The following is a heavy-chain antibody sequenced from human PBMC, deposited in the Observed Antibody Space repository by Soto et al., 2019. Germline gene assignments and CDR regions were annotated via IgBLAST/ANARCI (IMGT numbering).Heavy chain of an antibody. D-gene: IGHD3-22*01. V-gene: IGHV3-30-3*01. CDR1: GYTFTGHY. CDR3: ARVLGGYPNFDF. CDR2: ITYDGSDK. J-gene: IGHJ4*02. Sequence: SCKASGYTFTGHYMHWVRQAPGKGLEWVAFITYDGSDKFYADSVKGRFTISRDTSKNTLYLQMNSLRAEDTAVYYCARVLGGYPNFDFWGQGTLVTVS.